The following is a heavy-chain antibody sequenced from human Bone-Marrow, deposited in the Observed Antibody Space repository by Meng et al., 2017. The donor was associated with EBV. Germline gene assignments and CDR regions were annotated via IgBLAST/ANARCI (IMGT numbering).Heavy chain of an antibody. CDR3: TTAYIVATTPFDY. CDR2: IKRKADGGTI. CDR1: GVTVNICW. J-gene: IGHJ4*02. Sequence: VKRVGRGVGLATCWVSLRLPCAASGVTVNICWTRWVRQAQGRGVEWVGRIKRKADGGTIDYAAPVKGRFTISRDDSKHTLYLQLSSLKTDDTAVYYCTTAYIVATTPFDYWGQGALVTVSS. V-gene: IGHV3-15*01. D-gene: IGHD5-12*01.